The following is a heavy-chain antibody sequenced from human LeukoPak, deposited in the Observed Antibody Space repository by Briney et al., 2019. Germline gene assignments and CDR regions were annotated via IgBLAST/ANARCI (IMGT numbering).Heavy chain of an antibody. D-gene: IGHD2-15*01. CDR3: AREGLCSGGSCYRPFFDH. V-gene: IGHV4-4*07. J-gene: IGHJ4*02. Sequence: SETLSLTCTVSGGSISSYYWSWIRQPAGKGLEWIGRIYTSGSTNYNPSLKSRVTMSVDTSKNQFSLRLSSVTAADTAVYYCAREGLCSGGSCYRPFFDHWGQGTLVTVSS. CDR1: GGSISSYY. CDR2: IYTSGST.